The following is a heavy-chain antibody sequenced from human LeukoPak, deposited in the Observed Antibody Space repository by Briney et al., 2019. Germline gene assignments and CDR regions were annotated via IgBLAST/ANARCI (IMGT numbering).Heavy chain of an antibody. J-gene: IGHJ3*01. D-gene: IGHD1-14*01. Sequence: PGESLRLSCAASGFTFGNSWVHWVRQAPGEGVVWGSLIKADGSITTYANSVTGRFTTSRDNARNTLSLQMNSLTIEDTAVYYCVVVVEPPDPDGSDVWGQGTMITVSP. V-gene: IGHV3-74*01. CDR2: IKADGSIT. CDR1: GFTFGNSW. CDR3: VVVVEPPDPDGSDV.